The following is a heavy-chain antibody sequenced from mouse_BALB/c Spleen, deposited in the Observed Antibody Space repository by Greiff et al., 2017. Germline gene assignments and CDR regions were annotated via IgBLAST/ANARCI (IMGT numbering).Heavy chain of an antibody. V-gene: IGHV3-2*02. J-gene: IGHJ2*01. CDR3: ARRGGSSLFDY. CDR2: ISYSGST. CDR1: GYSITSDYA. D-gene: IGHD1-1*01. Sequence: EVKLMESGPGLVKPSQSLSLTCTVTGYSITSDYAWNWIRQFPGNKLEWMGYISYSGSTSYNPSLKSRISITRDTSKNQFFLQLNSVTTEDTATYYCARRGGSSLFDYWGQGTTLTVSS.